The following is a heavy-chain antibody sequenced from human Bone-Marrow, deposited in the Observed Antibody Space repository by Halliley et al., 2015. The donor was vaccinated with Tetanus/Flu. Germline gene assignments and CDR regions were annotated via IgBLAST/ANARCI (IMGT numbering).Heavy chain of an antibody. V-gene: IGHV5-10-1*01. Sequence: QLVQSGAEAKKPGESLRISCKASGYKFPDYWISWVRQMPGKGLEWMGKIEPSDSSAIYNPSFQGHVTMSVDKSINTAYLYWRSQRASDTAIYYCATPMGGYWGRGTHVTVSS. CDR3: ATPMGGY. CDR1: GYKFPDYW. D-gene: IGHD3-16*01. CDR2: IEPSDSSA. J-gene: IGHJ4*02.